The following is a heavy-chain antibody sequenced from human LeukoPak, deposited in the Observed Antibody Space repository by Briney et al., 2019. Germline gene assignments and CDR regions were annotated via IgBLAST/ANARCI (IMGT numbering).Heavy chain of an antibody. V-gene: IGHV4-39*07. CDR1: GVSISSSSYY. J-gene: IGHJ5*02. CDR3: ARDRTVVVVVAATQAHWFDP. Sequence: SETLSLTCTVSGVSISSSSYYWGWIRQPPGKGLEWIGSFSYSGSTYYNPSLKSRVTISVDTSKNQFSLKLSSVTAADTAVYYCARDRTVVVVVAATQAHWFDPWGQGTLVTVSS. CDR2: FSYSGST. D-gene: IGHD2-15*01.